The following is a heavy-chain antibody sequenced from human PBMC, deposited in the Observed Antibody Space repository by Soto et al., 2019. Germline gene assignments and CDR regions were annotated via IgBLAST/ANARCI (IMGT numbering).Heavy chain of an antibody. V-gene: IGHV3-23*01. J-gene: IGHJ6*02. Sequence: RLSCAASGFTFSSYAMSWVRQAPGKGLEWVSAISGSGGSTYYADSVKGRFTISRDNSKNTLYLQMNSLRAEDTAVYYCAKYGTYYDFWSGSVNYYGMDVWGQGTTVTVSS. CDR1: GFTFSSYA. CDR2: ISGSGGST. D-gene: IGHD3-3*01. CDR3: AKYGTYYDFWSGSVNYYGMDV.